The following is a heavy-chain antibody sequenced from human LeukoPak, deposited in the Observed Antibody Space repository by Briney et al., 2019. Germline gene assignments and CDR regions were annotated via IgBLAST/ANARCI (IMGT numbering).Heavy chain of an antibody. V-gene: IGHV6-1*01. CDR3: ARGGYYETWV. J-gene: IGHJ3*01. CDR2: IYYRSKWNN. D-gene: IGHD3-22*01. Sequence: SQTLSLTCVISGDSVSSNTAAWSWIRQSPSRGFEWLGRIYYRSKWNNDYSVSVKSRITINPDTSKNQFSLQLRSVTPEDTAMYYCARGGYYETWVWGPGTMVTVSS. CDR1: GDSVSSNTAA.